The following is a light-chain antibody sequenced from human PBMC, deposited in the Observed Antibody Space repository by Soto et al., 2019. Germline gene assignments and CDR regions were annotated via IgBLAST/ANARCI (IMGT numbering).Light chain of an antibody. V-gene: IGKV3-20*01. CDR2: GAS. CDR1: QSVSSSY. Sequence: EIVLTQSPGTLALSPGERATLSCRASQSVSSSYLTWYQQKPGQAPRLLIYGASGRATGIPDRFSGSGSGTDFTLTISRLEPEALAVYYCQQYGSSPPVTFGKGTRLEIK. CDR3: QQYGSSPPVT. J-gene: IGKJ5*01.